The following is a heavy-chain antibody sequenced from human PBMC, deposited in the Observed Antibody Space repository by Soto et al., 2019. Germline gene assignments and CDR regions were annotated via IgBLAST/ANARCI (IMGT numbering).Heavy chain of an antibody. V-gene: IGHV3-11*06. CDR1: GFTFSDYY. CDR2: ISSSSTYT. Sequence: QVQLVESGGGLVKPGGSLRLSCAASGFTFSDYYMSWIRQAPGKGLEWVLYISSSSTYTNFADSVKGRFTVSRDNAKNSLYLKMNSLRAEDTAVYYCARDSGSGSFDPWGQGTLVTVSS. D-gene: IGHD6-25*01. J-gene: IGHJ5*02. CDR3: ARDSGSGSFDP.